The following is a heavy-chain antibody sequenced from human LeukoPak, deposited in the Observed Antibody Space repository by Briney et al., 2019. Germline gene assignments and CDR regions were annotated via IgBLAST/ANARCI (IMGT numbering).Heavy chain of an antibody. CDR2: IYHSGST. J-gene: IGHJ4*02. CDR1: GYSISSGYY. D-gene: IGHD1-26*01. Sequence: SETLSLTCTVSGYSISSGYYWGWIRQPPGKGLEWIGSIYHSGSTYYNPSLKSRVTISVDTSKNQFSLKLSSVTAADTAVYYCARDGRFAAYEPDYWGQGTLVTVSS. V-gene: IGHV4-38-2*02. CDR3: ARDGRFAAYEPDY.